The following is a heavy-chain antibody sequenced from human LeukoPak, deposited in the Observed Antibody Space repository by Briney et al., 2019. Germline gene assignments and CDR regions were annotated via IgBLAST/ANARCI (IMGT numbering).Heavy chain of an antibody. CDR1: GFTFSSYA. V-gene: IGHV3-30*04. J-gene: IGHJ4*02. D-gene: IGHD3-9*01. Sequence: GGSLRLSCAASGFTFSSYAMHWVRQAPGKGREWVAVISYDGSNKYYADSVKGRFTISRDNSKNTLYLQMNSLRAEDTAVYYCAREGTRYFDWLLHNPNFDYWGQGTLVTVSS. CDR3: AREGTRYFDWLLHNPNFDY. CDR2: ISYDGSNK.